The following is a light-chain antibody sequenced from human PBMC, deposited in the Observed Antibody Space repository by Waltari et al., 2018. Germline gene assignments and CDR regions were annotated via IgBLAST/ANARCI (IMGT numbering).Light chain of an antibody. J-gene: IGKJ5*01. CDR1: QGISNS. CDR2: AAS. CDR3: QQYYSTPIT. Sequence: IQMTXSPSSLSAXVXXRVTITCRASQGISNSLAWYQQKPGKAPKLLLYAASRLESGVPSRFSGSGSGTDYTLTISSLQPEDFATYYCQQYYSTPITFGQGTRLEIK. V-gene: IGKV1-NL1*01.